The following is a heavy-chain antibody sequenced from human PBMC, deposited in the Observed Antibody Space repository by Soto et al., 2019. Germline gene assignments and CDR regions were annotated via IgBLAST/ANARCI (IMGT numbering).Heavy chain of an antibody. CDR3: AKLIAAAGTSPFYY. D-gene: IGHD6-13*01. Sequence: QVQLVESGGGVVQPGRSLRLSCAASGFTFSSYGMHWVRQAPGKGLEWVAVISYDGSNKYYADSVKGRFTISRDNSKNTLYLQMNSLRAEDTAVYYCAKLIAAAGTSPFYYWGQGTLVTVSS. V-gene: IGHV3-30*18. CDR2: ISYDGSNK. J-gene: IGHJ4*02. CDR1: GFTFSSYG.